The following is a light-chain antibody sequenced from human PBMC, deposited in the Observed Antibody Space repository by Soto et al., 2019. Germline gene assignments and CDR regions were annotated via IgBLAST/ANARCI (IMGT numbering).Light chain of an antibody. Sequence: IQMTQSPSSLSASVGERVTITYQASQDISNYLDWYQQKPGKAPKLLIYDASNLETGVPPRFSGSGSGTDFTFTISSLQPEDIVTYYCQQYDNLHLTFGGGTKVEIK. CDR3: QQYDNLHLT. CDR1: QDISNY. CDR2: DAS. J-gene: IGKJ4*01. V-gene: IGKV1-33*01.